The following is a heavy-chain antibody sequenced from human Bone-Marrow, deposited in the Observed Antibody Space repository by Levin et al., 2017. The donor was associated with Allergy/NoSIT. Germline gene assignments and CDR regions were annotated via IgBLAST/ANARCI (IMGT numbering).Heavy chain of an antibody. J-gene: IGHJ6*02. CDR1: GGSISSSSYY. Sequence: SETLSLTCTVSGGSISSSSYYWGWIRQPPGKGLEWIGSIYYSESPYYSPSLKSRVTISVDTSKNQFSLKLSSVTAADTAVYYCARDPGFYDDQPYYYHYGMDVWGQGTTVTVSS. CDR3: ARDPGFYDDQPYYYHYGMDV. CDR2: IYYSESP. D-gene: IGHD2/OR15-2a*01. V-gene: IGHV4-39*07.